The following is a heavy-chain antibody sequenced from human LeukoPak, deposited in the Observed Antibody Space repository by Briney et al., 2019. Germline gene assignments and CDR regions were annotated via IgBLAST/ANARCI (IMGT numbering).Heavy chain of an antibody. D-gene: IGHD6-19*01. CDR1: GFTFSSYA. CDR3: ARVPITLAGTKDAKYFQH. J-gene: IGHJ1*01. CDR2: INSDGSST. V-gene: IGHV3-74*01. Sequence: PWGSLRLSCAASGFTFSSYAMSWVRQAPGKGLVWVSRINSDGSSTNYADSVKGRFTISRDNAKNTLYLQMNSLRAEDTAVYYCARVPITLAGTKDAKYFQHWGQGTLVTVSS.